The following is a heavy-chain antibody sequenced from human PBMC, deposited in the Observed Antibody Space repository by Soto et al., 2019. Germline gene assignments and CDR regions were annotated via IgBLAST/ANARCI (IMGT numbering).Heavy chain of an antibody. J-gene: IGHJ6*02. Sequence: QLQLQESCPGLVKPSETLSLTCTVSGGSISSSSYYWGWIRQPPGKGLEWIGSIYYSGSTYYNPSLKSRVTISVDTSKNQFSLKLSSVTAADTAVYYCASQQLVHYYYGMDVWGQGTTVTVSS. CDR1: GGSISSSSYY. V-gene: IGHV4-39*01. D-gene: IGHD6-13*01. CDR3: ASQQLVHYYYGMDV. CDR2: IYYSGST.